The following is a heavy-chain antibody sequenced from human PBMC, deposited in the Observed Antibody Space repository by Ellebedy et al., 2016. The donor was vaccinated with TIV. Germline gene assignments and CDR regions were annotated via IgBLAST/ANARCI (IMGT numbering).Heavy chain of an antibody. Sequence: GGSLRLSCAASGFIFSDYYMSWIRQAPGKGLEWISYISSSGTPIYYADSVKGRFTISRDNAKNSLELQMNSLRADDTAVYYCARDTRFIDQRHNWFDPWGQGAQVTVSS. CDR3: ARDTRFIDQRHNWFDP. V-gene: IGHV3-11*01. CDR2: ISSSGTPI. D-gene: IGHD6-25*01. J-gene: IGHJ5*02. CDR1: GFIFSDYY.